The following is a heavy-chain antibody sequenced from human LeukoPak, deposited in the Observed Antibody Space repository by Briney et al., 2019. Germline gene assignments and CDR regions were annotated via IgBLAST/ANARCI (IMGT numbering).Heavy chain of an antibody. V-gene: IGHV3-74*01. CDR1: GFTFTSYG. D-gene: IGHD1-26*01. J-gene: IGHJ3*02. Sequence: GGSLRLSCVASGFTFTSYGMHWVRQAPGKGLVWVSRINSDGSSTSYADSVKGRFTISRDNAKNTLYLQMNSLRAEDTAVYYCASLSTNLVGANHDAFDIWGQGTMVTVSS. CDR2: INSDGSST. CDR3: ASLSTNLVGANHDAFDI.